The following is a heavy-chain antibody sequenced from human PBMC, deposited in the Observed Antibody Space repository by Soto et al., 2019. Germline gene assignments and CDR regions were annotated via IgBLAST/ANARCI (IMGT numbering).Heavy chain of an antibody. Sequence: SVKVSCKASGGTFSSYAISWVRQAPGQGLEWMGGIIPIFGTANYAQKFQGRVTITADESTSTAYMELSSLRSEDTAVYYCARYSVDTAMVDYYYYGMDVWGQGTAVTVSS. V-gene: IGHV1-69*13. CDR1: GGTFSSYA. J-gene: IGHJ6*02. CDR2: IIPIFGTA. D-gene: IGHD5-18*01. CDR3: ARYSVDTAMVDYYYYGMDV.